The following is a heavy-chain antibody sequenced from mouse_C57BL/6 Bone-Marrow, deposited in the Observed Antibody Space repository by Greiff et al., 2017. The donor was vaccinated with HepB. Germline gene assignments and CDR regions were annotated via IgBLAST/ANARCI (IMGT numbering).Heavy chain of an antibody. CDR2: IYPGGGYT. CDR1: GYTFTNYW. CDR3: ARRGLTGTFFDY. Sequence: VQLQLSGAELVRPGTSVKMSCKASGYTFTNYWIGWAKQRPGHGLEWIGDIYPGGGYTNYNEKFKGKATLTADKSSSTAYMQFSSLTAEHSAIYYCARRGLTGTFFDYWGQGTTLTVSS. J-gene: IGHJ2*01. D-gene: IGHD4-1*01. V-gene: IGHV1-63*01.